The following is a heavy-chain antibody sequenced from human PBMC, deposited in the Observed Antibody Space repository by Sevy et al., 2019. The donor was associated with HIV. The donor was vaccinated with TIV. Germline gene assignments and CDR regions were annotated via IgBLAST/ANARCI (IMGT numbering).Heavy chain of an antibody. V-gene: IGHV3-30*18. D-gene: IGHD2-15*01. CDR2: ISHDGSLK. Sequence: GGSLRLSCAASGFTFNTHAMNWVRQAPGKGLEWVAVISHDGSLKYYADSVRGRVTISRDSSKNTVSLQMNSLRLEDTAVYYCAKGSRATGSAFDIWGQGTMVTVSS. J-gene: IGHJ3*02. CDR1: GFTFNTHA. CDR3: AKGSRATGSAFDI.